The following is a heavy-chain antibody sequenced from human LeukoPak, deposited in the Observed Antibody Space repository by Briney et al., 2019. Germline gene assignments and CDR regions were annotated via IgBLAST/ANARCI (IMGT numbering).Heavy chain of an antibody. CDR1: GFTFSSYG. CDR2: IRGSGGTT. D-gene: IGHD3-22*01. Sequence: GGSLRLSWAASGFTFSSYGMNWVRQAPGKGLEWVSAIRGSGGTTYYADSVKGRFTISRDNSKNSLSLQVSSLRAEDTAVYYCAKTNGYYSDWGQGTLVTVSS. J-gene: IGHJ4*02. CDR3: AKTNGYYSD. V-gene: IGHV3-23*01.